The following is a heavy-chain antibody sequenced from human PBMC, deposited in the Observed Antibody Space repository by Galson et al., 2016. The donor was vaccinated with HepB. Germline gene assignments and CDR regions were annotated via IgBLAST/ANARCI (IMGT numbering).Heavy chain of an antibody. CDR3: VRDGRIRSGSLRLWDY. J-gene: IGHJ4*02. CDR2: ISSGGSDI. Sequence: SLRLSCAASGFTFSSYEMIWVRQAPGKGLEWVSYISSGGSDIQYTDSEKGRFTMSRDNVENSLYLEMNSLRAEDTAVYYCVRDGRIRSGSLRLWDYWGRGTLVTVSS. V-gene: IGHV3-48*03. CDR1: GFTFSSYE. D-gene: IGHD3-3*01.